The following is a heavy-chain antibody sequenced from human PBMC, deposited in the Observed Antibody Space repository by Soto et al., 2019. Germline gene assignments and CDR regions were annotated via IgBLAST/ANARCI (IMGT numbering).Heavy chain of an antibody. CDR1: GGSISSGGYY. Sequence: PSETLSLTCTVSGGSISSGGYYWSWIRQHPGKGLEWIGYIYYSGSTYYNPSLKSRVTISVDTSKNQFSLKLSSVTAADTAVYYFARSRYYYDSSGYPGAFDIWGQGTMVTVSS. CDR2: IYYSGST. D-gene: IGHD3-22*01. CDR3: ARSRYYYDSSGYPGAFDI. V-gene: IGHV4-31*03. J-gene: IGHJ3*02.